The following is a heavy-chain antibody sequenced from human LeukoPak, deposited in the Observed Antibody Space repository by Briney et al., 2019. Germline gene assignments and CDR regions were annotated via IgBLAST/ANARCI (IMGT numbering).Heavy chain of an antibody. D-gene: IGHD3-10*01. CDR1: GFIFSRYA. J-gene: IGHJ4*02. V-gene: IGHV3-23*01. CDR2: ISGSGGSI. Sequence: PGGSLRLSCAASGFIFSRYAMIWVRQSPGKGREWGSAISGSGGSIYYADSVKGLFTISRDNTKNTQYLKMNSLRAEATAVYYCTKDPGSAWPISAYDYWGQGTLITVSS. CDR3: TKDPGSAWPISAYDY.